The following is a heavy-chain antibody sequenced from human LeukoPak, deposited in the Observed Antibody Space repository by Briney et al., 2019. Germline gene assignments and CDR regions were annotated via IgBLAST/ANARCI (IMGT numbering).Heavy chain of an antibody. CDR2: IYYSGST. J-gene: IGHJ4*02. V-gene: IGHV4-61*01. Sequence: SETLSLTCTVSGGSVSSGSYYWSWIRQPPGKGLEWIGYIYYSGSTNYNPSLKSRVTISVDTSKNQFSLRLKSVTAADMAVYYCARTGGYNPFDYWGQGTLVTVSS. CDR1: GGSVSSGSYY. D-gene: IGHD5-24*01. CDR3: ARTGGYNPFDY.